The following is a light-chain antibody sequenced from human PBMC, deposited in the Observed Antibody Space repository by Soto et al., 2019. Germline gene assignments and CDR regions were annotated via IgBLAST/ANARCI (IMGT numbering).Light chain of an antibody. CDR1: QNINNY. J-gene: IGKJ4*01. CDR3: QQYENATLT. Sequence: DIQMTQSPSSLSASVGDRVTITCQASQNINNYLNWYQQKPGRAPKLLIYDASNLEAGVPSRFRGSGSGTDFTFTITNLQPEDIAIYYCQQYENATLTFGGGTTLEIK. V-gene: IGKV1-33*01. CDR2: DAS.